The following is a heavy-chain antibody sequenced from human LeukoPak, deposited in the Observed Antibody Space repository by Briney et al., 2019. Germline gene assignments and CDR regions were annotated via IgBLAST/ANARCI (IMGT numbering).Heavy chain of an antibody. CDR3: ARARVGWYPEIDY. Sequence: SETLSLTCTVSGGSISSYYWSWIRQPPGKGLEWIGYIYYSGSTNYNPSLKSRFTISVDTSKNQFSLKLSSVTAADTAVYYCARARVGWYPEIDYWGQGTLVTVSS. J-gene: IGHJ4*02. CDR1: GGSISSYY. V-gene: IGHV4-59*01. D-gene: IGHD6-19*01. CDR2: IYYSGST.